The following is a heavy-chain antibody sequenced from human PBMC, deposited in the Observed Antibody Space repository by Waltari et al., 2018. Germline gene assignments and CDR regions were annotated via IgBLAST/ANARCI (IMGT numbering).Heavy chain of an antibody. V-gene: IGHV4-34*01. CDR1: GGSFSGYS. Sequence: QVQLQQWGAGLLKPSETLSLTCAVYGGSFSGYSWSWIRQPPGKGLEWSGEINHSGSTNYNPSLTSRVTISVDTSKNQFSLKLSSVTAADTAVYYCARAAGGTMGYWGQGNLVTVSS. CDR3: ARAAGGTMGY. D-gene: IGHD1-26*01. CDR2: INHSGST. J-gene: IGHJ4*02.